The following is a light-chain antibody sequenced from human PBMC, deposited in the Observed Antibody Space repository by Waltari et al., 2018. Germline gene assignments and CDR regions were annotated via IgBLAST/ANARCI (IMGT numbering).Light chain of an antibody. J-gene: IGKJ1*01. CDR3: QQLNSYPSWT. CDR1: QGLSSY. Sequence: IQLTQSPSSLSASVGARVTITCRASQGLSSYLAWYQQKPGKAPKLLIYAASTLQSGVPSRFSGSGSGTDFTLTISSLQAEDFATYYCQQLNSYPSWTFGQGTKVEIK. CDR2: AAS. V-gene: IGKV1-9*01.